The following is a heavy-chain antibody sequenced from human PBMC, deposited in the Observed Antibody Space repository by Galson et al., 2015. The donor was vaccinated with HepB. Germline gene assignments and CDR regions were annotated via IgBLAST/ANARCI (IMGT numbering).Heavy chain of an antibody. CDR3: ARVIRFLDSPRPYYYYYGMDV. CDR2: INAGNGNT. V-gene: IGHV1-3*01. CDR1: GYTFTSYA. J-gene: IGHJ6*02. Sequence: SVKVSCKASGYTFTSYAMHWVRQAPGQRLEWMGWINAGNGNTKYSQKFQGRVTITRDTSASTAYMELSSLRSEDTAVYYCARVIRFLDSPRPYYYYYGMDVWGQGTTVTVSS. D-gene: IGHD3-3*01.